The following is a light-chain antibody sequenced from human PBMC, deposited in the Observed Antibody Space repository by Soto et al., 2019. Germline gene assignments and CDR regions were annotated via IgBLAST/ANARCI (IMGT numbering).Light chain of an antibody. J-gene: IGLJ2*01. CDR3: QSYDSSLSVV. Sequence: QSVLTQPPSVSGAPGPRVTISCTGSSSNIGAGYDVHWYQQLPGTAPKLLIYGNSNRPSGVPDRFSGSKSGTSASLVITGLQAEDEADYYCQSYDSSLSVVFGGGTKLTVL. V-gene: IGLV1-40*01. CDR2: GNS. CDR1: SSNIGAGYD.